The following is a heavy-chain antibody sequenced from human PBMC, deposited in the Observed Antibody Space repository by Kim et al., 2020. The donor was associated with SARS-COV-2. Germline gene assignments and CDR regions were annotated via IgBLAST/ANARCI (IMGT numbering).Heavy chain of an antibody. CDR1: GGSISSYY. V-gene: IGHV4-59*13. Sequence: SETLSLTCTVSGGSISSYYWSWIRQPPGKGLEWIGYIYYSGSTNYNPYLKSRVTISVDTSKNQFSLKLSSVTAADTAVYYCARGGSSGSFDYWGQGTLVTVSS. CDR3: ARGGSSGSFDY. D-gene: IGHD3-22*01. J-gene: IGHJ4*02. CDR2: IYYSGST.